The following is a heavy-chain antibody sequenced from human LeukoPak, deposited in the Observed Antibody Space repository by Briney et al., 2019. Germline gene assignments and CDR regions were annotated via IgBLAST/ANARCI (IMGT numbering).Heavy chain of an antibody. CDR3: ARDSDYGDYLWPPDY. CDR2: ISSSSSTI. Sequence: GGSLRLSCAASGFTFSSYSMSWVRQAPGKGLEWVSYISSSSSTIYYADSVKGRFTISRDNAKNSLYLQMNSLRDEDTAVYYCARDSDYGDYLWPPDYWGQGTLVTVS. D-gene: IGHD4-17*01. V-gene: IGHV3-48*02. J-gene: IGHJ4*02. CDR1: GFTFSSYS.